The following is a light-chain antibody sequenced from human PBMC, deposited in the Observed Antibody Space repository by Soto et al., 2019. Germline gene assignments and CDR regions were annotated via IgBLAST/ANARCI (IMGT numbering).Light chain of an antibody. CDR2: DAS. CDR3: QQYDNLAFT. Sequence: QITQSPSSLSASVGDRINITCPASGDIDNFLSWYQQTPGKAPKLLIHDASTLQRGVPSRFSGSGSGTDFTLTISSLQPEDFATYYCQQYDNLAFTFGPGTKVDVK. CDR1: GDIDNF. J-gene: IGKJ3*01. V-gene: IGKV1-33*01.